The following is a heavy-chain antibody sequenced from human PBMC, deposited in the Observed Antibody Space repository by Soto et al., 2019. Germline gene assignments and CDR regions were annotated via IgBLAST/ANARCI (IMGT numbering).Heavy chain of an antibody. D-gene: IGHD2-2*01. Sequence: GGSLRLSCAASGFTVSSNYMSWVRQAPGKGLEWVSVIYSGGSTYYADSVKGRFTISRDNSKNTLYLQMNSLRAEDTAVYYCARDRVVVVQAAIQVVSYYYGMDVWGQGTTVTVSS. J-gene: IGHJ6*02. V-gene: IGHV3-53*01. CDR2: IYSGGST. CDR3: ARDRVVVVQAAIQVVSYYYGMDV. CDR1: GFTVSSNY.